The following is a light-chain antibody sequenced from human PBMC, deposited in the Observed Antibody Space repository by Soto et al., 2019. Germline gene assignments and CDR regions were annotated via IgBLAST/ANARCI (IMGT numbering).Light chain of an antibody. CDR2: AVS. Sequence: DIRLTQSPSFLSASVGDRVTITCRASQGISSYLAWYQQKPGKAPKLLIYAVSTFQSGVPSRFSGSGSGTDFTLTISSLQPEDFATYYCEQLNTYPLTFGGGTKVEIK. CDR3: EQLNTYPLT. V-gene: IGKV1-9*01. CDR1: QGISSY. J-gene: IGKJ4*01.